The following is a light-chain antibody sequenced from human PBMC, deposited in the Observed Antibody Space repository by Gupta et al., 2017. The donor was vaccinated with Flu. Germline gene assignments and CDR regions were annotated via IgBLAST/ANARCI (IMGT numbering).Light chain of an antibody. CDR2: EVS. CDR3: CSYTTISSWV. Sequence: QSALTQPASVSAPLGQSITIPCSGTSSDVGAYNYVSWYQQPPGKAPKLMIYEVSLRPSGVSNRFSGSKSGNTASLTISGLQAEDEADYYCCSYTTISSWVFGGGTKLTVL. V-gene: IGLV2-14*01. J-gene: IGLJ3*02. CDR1: SSDVGAYNY.